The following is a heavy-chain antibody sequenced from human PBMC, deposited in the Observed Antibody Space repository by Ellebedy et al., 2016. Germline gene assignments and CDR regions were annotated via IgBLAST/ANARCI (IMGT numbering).Heavy chain of an antibody. J-gene: IGHJ4*02. CDR1: GFTFSSYL. D-gene: IGHD3/OR15-3a*01. CDR2: ISGDGSST. CDR3: RHGHYADY. Sequence: GESLKISXAASGFTFSSYLMSWVRQAPGKGLEWVSTISGDGSSTYFADSVKGRFTVSRDNSKNTVYLQMNNVRAEDTAMYYCRHGHYADYWGQGTLVTVSS. V-gene: IGHV3-23*01.